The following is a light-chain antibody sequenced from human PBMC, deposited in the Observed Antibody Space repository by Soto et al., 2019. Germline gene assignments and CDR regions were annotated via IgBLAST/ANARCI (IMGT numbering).Light chain of an antibody. J-gene: IGKJ2*01. CDR2: WAS. Sequence: DIVMTQSPDSLAVSLGERATINCKSSQTILYSSTNENYLAWYQQKPGQPPKLLIYWASTRGSGVPDRFSGSGSETDFTLTISSLQAEDVAVYYCQQYYSTPYTFGQGTRLQIK. CDR3: QQYYSTPYT. V-gene: IGKV4-1*01. CDR1: QTILYSSTNENY.